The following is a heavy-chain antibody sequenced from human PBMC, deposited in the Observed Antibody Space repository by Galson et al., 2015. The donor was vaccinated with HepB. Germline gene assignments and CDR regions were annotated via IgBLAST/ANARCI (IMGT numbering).Heavy chain of an antibody. D-gene: IGHD6-19*01. Sequence: SLRLSCAASGFTFSSYAMSWVRQAPGKGLEWVSGINSGGSTYYADSVKGRFTISRDNSKNTLYLQMNSLRAEDTAVYYYAKDRGDHWLVFDYWGQGTLVSVSS. J-gene: IGHJ4*02. CDR3: AKDRGDHWLVFDY. V-gene: IGHV3-23*01. CDR1: GFTFSSYA. CDR2: INSGGST.